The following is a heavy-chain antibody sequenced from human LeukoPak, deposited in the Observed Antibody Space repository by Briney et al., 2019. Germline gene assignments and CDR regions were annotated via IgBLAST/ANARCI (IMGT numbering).Heavy chain of an antibody. V-gene: IGHV3-23*01. D-gene: IGHD3-22*01. Sequence: PGGSLRLSCAASGFTFSSYAMSWVRQAPVKGLEWVSAISGSGGSTYYADSVKGRFTISRDNSKNTLYLQMNSLRAEDTAVYYCAKDLRDSSGYYPGRYAEYFQHWGQGTLVTVSS. J-gene: IGHJ1*01. CDR2: ISGSGGST. CDR3: AKDLRDSSGYYPGRYAEYFQH. CDR1: GFTFSSYA.